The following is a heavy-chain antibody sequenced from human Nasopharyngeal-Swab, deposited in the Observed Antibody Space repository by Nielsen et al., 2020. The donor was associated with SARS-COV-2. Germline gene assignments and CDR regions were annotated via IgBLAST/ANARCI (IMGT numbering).Heavy chain of an antibody. CDR3: ARDAPAHYGAFY. D-gene: IGHD4-17*01. Sequence: GESLQISCAASGFTFSSFGMHWVRQAPGKGLEWVAFIAHDASNEYYGDSVKGRFSISRNSSKNTLYLQMDSLRGEDTAVYYCARDAPAHYGAFYWGRGTLVTAPQ. J-gene: IGHJ4*02. CDR1: GFTFSSFG. CDR2: IAHDASNE. V-gene: IGHV3-30*03.